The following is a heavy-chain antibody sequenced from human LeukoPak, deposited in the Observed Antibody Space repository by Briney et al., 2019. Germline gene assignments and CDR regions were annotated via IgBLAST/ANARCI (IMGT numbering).Heavy chain of an antibody. V-gene: IGHV3-7*01. CDR1: GFPLRSYW. Sequence: GGSLRLSCGASGFPLRSYWMSWVRQAPGKGLEWVANIKQDGSEKYYVDSVKGRFTISRDNAKNSLYLQMNSLRAEDTAVYYCARQGSGSYLFDYWGQGTLVTVSS. J-gene: IGHJ4*02. CDR2: IKQDGSEK. D-gene: IGHD3-10*01. CDR3: ARQGSGSYLFDY.